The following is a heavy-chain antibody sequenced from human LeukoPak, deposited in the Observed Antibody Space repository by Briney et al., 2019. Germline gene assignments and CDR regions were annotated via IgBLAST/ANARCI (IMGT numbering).Heavy chain of an antibody. Sequence: SETLSLTCAVYGGSFSGYYWSWIRQPPGKGLEWIGEINHSGSTNYNPSLKSRVTISVDTSKNQFSLKLSSVTAADTAVYYCASRDIVVVPAAIGDAEYFRHWGQGTLVTVSS. V-gene: IGHV4-34*01. CDR1: GGSFSGYY. CDR3: ASRDIVVVPAAIGDAEYFRH. CDR2: INHSGST. J-gene: IGHJ1*01. D-gene: IGHD2-2*01.